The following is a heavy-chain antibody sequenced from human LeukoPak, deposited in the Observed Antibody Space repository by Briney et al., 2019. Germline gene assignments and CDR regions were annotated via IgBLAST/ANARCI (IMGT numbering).Heavy chain of an antibody. CDR2: IYYSGST. V-gene: IGHV4-59*01. J-gene: IGHJ2*01. CDR3: ARAGVVSNPNSYWYFDL. D-gene: IGHD3-3*01. Sequence: PSETLSLTCTVSGGSISSYYWGWIRQPPGKGLEWIGYIYYSGSTNYNPSLESRVTISVDTSKNQFSLKLSSVTAADTAVYYCARAGVVSNPNSYWYFDLWGRGTLVTVSS. CDR1: GGSISSYY.